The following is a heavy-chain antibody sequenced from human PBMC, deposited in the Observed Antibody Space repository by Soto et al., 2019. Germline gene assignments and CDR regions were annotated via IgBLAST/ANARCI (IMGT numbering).Heavy chain of an antibody. Sequence: SGPMLVNPPQTLTLTFAFSGFSLRTSGGGVGWIRQPPGKALEWLALIYWDDDKRYSPSLKSRLTITKDTSKNHVVLTMTNMDPVDTATYYCAHRRNDILTGYHQGFDYWGQGTLVTVSS. CDR3: AHRRNDILTGYHQGFDY. CDR2: IYWDDDK. J-gene: IGHJ4*02. CDR1: GFSLRTSGGG. V-gene: IGHV2-5*02. D-gene: IGHD3-9*01.